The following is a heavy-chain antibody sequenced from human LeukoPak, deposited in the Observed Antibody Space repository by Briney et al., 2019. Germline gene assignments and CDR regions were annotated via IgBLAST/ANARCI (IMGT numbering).Heavy chain of an antibody. J-gene: IGHJ4*02. CDR2: ISGSGGST. CDR1: GFTFSTYA. Sequence: PGRSLRLSCAASGFTFSTYAMSWVRQAPGKGLEWVSAISGSGGSTYYADSVKGRFTISRDNSKNTLYLQMNSLRAEDTAVYYCAKDRNSDFDYWGQGTLVTVSS. D-gene: IGHD4-23*01. V-gene: IGHV3-23*01. CDR3: AKDRNSDFDY.